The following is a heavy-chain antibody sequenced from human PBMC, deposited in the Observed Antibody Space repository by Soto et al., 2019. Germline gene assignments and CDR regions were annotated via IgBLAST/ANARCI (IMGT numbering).Heavy chain of an antibody. V-gene: IGHV4-30-2*03. CDR3: ARGSGSLYYFHY. J-gene: IGHJ4*02. CDR1: GGSISSGGYS. D-gene: IGHD6-19*01. CDR2: IYHSGTA. Sequence: SEALSLTCAVSGGSISSGGYSWSWIRQPPGKGLEWIGNIYHSGTAYYNPSLRTRVTFPVDTSKNQFSLNLYSVTAADTAVYYCARGSGSLYYFHYWGQGTLVTVSS.